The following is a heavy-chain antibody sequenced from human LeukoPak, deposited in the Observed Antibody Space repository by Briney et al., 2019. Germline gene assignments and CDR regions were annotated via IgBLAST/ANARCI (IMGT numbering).Heavy chain of an antibody. J-gene: IGHJ6*03. V-gene: IGHV4-4*09. Sequence: SETLSLTCTVSGGSLISHYWSWIRQTPGKGLEWIGYIYTSGSTNYNPSLKSRVTISVDTSKNQFSLKLSSVTAADTAVYYCARLHRQQLVRRYYYYMDVWGKGTTVTVSS. CDR3: ARLHRQQLVRRYYYYMDV. D-gene: IGHD6-13*01. CDR1: GGSLISHY. CDR2: IYTSGST.